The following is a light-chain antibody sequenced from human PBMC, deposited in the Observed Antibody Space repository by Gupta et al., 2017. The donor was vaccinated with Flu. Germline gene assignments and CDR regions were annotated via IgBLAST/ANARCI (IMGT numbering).Light chain of an antibody. CDR2: AAS. Sequence: DIQLTQSPSFLSASVGDRVTITCRASQGISSYLAWYQQKPGKAPKLLIYAASTVQSGVPSRFSGSGSGTEFTLTISSLQPEDFATYYCLQRTSSSSTFGQGTKLDIK. CDR1: QGISSY. J-gene: IGKJ2*01. V-gene: IGKV1-9*01. CDR3: LQRTSSSST.